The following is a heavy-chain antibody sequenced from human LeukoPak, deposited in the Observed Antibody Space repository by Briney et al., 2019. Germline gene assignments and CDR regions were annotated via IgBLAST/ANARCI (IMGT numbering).Heavy chain of an antibody. CDR3: AKGQYFVTGYYSHMDV. Sequence: PGGSLRLSCAASGFTFSSYGMHWVRQAPGKGLEWVAVISYDGSNINYAESVKGRFTISRDNSKNTLFLQMNSLRAEDTAVYYCAKGQYFVTGYYSHMDVWGKGTTVTISS. CDR2: ISYDGSNI. CDR1: GFTFSSYG. J-gene: IGHJ6*03. D-gene: IGHD2-21*02. V-gene: IGHV3-30*18.